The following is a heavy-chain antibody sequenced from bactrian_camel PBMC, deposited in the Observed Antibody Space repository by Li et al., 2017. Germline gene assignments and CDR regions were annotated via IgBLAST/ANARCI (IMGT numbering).Heavy chain of an antibody. V-gene: IGHV3S1*01. D-gene: IGHD4*01. CDR2: LYTGSGRT. Sequence: VQLVESGGDSVQAGGSLRLACLTSGITTTRYCMAWLRQGTGKRREMVAGLYTGSGRTVYADSVKGRFTASRDNAQNTLYLQLNSLKTEDTAAYCCTRGLYTGYTPLRTPGAYWGQGTQVTVS. CDR3: TRGLYTGYTPLRTPGAY. CDR1: GITTTRYC. J-gene: IGHJ4*01.